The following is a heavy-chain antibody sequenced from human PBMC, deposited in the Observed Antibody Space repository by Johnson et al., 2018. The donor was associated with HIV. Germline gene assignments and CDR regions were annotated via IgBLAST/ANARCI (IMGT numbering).Heavy chain of an antibody. CDR1: GFSFSGYW. CDR2: ITSDGSST. CDR3: ASQSGSYLGDAFDI. V-gene: IGHV3-74*02. J-gene: IGHJ3*02. D-gene: IGHD1-26*01. Sequence: QLVESGGGIVQPGGSLRLSCAASGFSFSGYWMHWVRQAPGKGLVWVSRITSDGSSTSYADSVKGRFTISRDNPKNTLYRQMNSLRAEDTAVYYCASQSGSYLGDAFDIWGQGTMVTVSS.